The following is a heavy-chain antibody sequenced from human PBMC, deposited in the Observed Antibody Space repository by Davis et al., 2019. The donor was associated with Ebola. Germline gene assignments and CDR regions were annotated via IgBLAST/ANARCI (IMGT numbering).Heavy chain of an antibody. Sequence: GESLKISCKGSGYSFTSYWITWVRQMPGKGLEWMGRIDPFDSYTNYSPSFQGHVTISADKSITTAYLQWSSLKASDTAMYYCARSLTTTIEGPDYWGQGTLVTVSS. CDR2: IDPFDSYT. CDR1: GYSFTSYW. CDR3: ARSLTTTIEGPDY. J-gene: IGHJ4*02. D-gene: IGHD3-22*01. V-gene: IGHV5-10-1*01.